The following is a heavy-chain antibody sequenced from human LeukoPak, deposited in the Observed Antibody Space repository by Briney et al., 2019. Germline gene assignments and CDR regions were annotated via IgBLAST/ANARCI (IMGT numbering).Heavy chain of an antibody. CDR3: ARVGARTGAYAFDI. Sequence: GGSLRLSCAASGFTFSSYSMNWVRQAPGKGLEWVSSISSSSSYIYYADSVKGRFTISRDNAKNSLYLQMNSLRAEDTAVYYCARVGARTGAYAFDIWGQETMVTVSS. CDR1: GFTFSSYS. CDR2: ISSSSSYI. D-gene: IGHD1-26*01. J-gene: IGHJ3*02. V-gene: IGHV3-21*01.